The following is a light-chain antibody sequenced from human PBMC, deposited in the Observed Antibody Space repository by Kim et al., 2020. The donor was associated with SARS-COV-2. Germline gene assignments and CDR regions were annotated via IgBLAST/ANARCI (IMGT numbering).Light chain of an antibody. J-gene: IGLJ2*01. V-gene: IGLV4-69*01. CDR3: QTWDTGIRV. CDR2: LNSDGSH. Sequence: ASVKLTCTLSSGHSSYAIAWHQQQPEKGPRYLMKLNSDGSHSKGDGSPDRFSGSSSGAERYLTISSLQSEDEADYYCQTWDTGIRVFGGGTQLTVL. CDR1: SGHSSYA.